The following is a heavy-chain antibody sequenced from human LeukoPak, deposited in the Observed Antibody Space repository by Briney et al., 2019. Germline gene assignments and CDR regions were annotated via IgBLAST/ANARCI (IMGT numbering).Heavy chain of an antibody. CDR2: INSDGSST. J-gene: IGHJ6*03. CDR1: GFTFSSYW. D-gene: IGHD3-3*01. V-gene: IGHV3-74*01. Sequence: PGGSLRLSCAASGFTFSSYWMHWVRQAPGKGLVWVSRINSDGSSTSYADSVKGRFTISRDNAKNTLYLQVNSLRAEDTAVYYCARSMTYYDFWSGPYYYYMDVWGKGTTVTVSS. CDR3: ARSMTYYDFWSGPYYYYMDV.